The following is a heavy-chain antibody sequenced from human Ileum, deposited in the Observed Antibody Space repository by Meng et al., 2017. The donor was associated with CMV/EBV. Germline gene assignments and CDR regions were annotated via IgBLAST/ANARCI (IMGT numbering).Heavy chain of an antibody. D-gene: IGHD6-19*01. CDR1: GFTFSSYA. CDR3: ARDKVAGIPVENPHY. J-gene: IGHJ4*02. CDR2: ISFDGSNK. Sequence: GGSLRLSCAASGFTFSSYAMHWVRQAPGKGLEWVAVISFDGSNKYYADSMKGRFAISRDNSKNTLYLQMNSLRPEDTAVYYCARDKVAGIPVENPHYWGQGTLVTVSS. V-gene: IGHV3-30*09.